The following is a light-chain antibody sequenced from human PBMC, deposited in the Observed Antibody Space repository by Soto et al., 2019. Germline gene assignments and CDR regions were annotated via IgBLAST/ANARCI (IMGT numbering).Light chain of an antibody. J-gene: IGKJ2*01. Sequence: QLTQSPSSLSASVGDRVTITCRASQGIASYLAWYQQNPGKAPKLLIYAASTLQSGVPSRFSGSGSGTDFTLTISSLQPEDFATYYCQQLNSYPYTFGQGTKLEIK. V-gene: IGKV1-9*01. CDR3: QQLNSYPYT. CDR2: AAS. CDR1: QGIASY.